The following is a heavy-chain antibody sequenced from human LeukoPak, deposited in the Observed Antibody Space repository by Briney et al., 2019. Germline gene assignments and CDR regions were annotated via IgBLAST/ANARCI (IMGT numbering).Heavy chain of an antibody. CDR2: LHSDGGT. V-gene: IGHV3-66*01. J-gene: IGHJ4*02. Sequence: GGSLRLSCSESGATVWSSFKSWIRQTPGKGLEWVAILHSDGGTDYADSVRGRFTISRDNSKDIVYLQMNSLRVEDTALYYCARDRSGTYLDFWGQGTLVTVSS. CDR3: ARDRSGTYLDF. CDR1: GATVWSSF. D-gene: IGHD1-26*01.